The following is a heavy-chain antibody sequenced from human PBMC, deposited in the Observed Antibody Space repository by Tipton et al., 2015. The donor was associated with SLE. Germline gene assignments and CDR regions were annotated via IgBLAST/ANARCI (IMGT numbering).Heavy chain of an antibody. D-gene: IGHD6-19*01. CDR3: AKDQSSGWYYFDY. CDR2: TRDDGRTE. J-gene: IGHJ4*02. CDR1: GFTFSSHG. V-gene: IGHV3-30*02. Sequence: GSLRLSCVASGFTFSSHGMHWVRQTPGKGLEWVALTRDDGRTEYYADSVKGRFAISRDNSKNTLYLQMNSLRVEDTAVYFCAKDQSSGWYYFDYWGQGTLVTVSS.